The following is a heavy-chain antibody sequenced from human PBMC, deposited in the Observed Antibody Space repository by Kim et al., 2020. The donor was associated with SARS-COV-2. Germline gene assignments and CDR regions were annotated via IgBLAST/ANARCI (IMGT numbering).Heavy chain of an antibody. V-gene: IGHV4-39*01. J-gene: IGHJ4*02. Sequence: SHYSNPSLKSRVTISVDTSKNQFALKLSSVTAADTAVYYCARQGAQSFDYWGQGTLVTVSS. CDR3: ARQGAQSFDY. D-gene: IGHD3-16*01. CDR2: SH.